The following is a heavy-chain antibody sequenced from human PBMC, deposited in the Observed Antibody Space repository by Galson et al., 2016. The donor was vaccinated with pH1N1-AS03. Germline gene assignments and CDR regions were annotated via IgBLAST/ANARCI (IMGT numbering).Heavy chain of an antibody. J-gene: IGHJ6*02. V-gene: IGHV4-34*01. D-gene: IGHD3-16*01. CDR2: VDHSGII. Sequence: SDTLSLTCDVLGGTFSGFFWNWVRQSSGRGLEWIGEVDHSGIITYNPSLRSRLNISLDTSSRQFSLKLTSVTAADTAVYFCARLLGKAFPRLGLNVGMDVWGQGTTVTVSS. CDR1: GGTFSGFF. CDR3: ARLLGKAFPRLGLNVGMDV.